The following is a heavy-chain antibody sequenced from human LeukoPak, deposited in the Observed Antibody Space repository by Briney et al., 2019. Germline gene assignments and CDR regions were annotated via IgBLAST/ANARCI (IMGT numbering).Heavy chain of an antibody. J-gene: IGHJ4*02. D-gene: IGHD3-22*01. CDR1: GGSISSSSYY. V-gene: IGHV4-61*02. CDR3: ARGPLNYYDSSGYYLDY. Sequence: SETLSLTCTVSGGSISSSSYYWSWIRQPAGKGLEWIGRIYTSGSTNYNPSLKSRVTMSVDTSKNQFSLKLSSVTAADTAVYYCARGPLNYYDSSGYYLDYWGQETLVTVSS. CDR2: IYTSGST.